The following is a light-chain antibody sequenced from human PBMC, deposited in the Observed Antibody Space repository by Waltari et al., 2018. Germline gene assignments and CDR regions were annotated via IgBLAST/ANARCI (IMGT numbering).Light chain of an antibody. CDR1: QSVLSSSNNKNY. CDR2: WAS. V-gene: IGKV4-1*01. CDR3: QQYYSTPPT. J-gene: IGKJ2*01. Sequence: DIVMTQSPDSLAVSLGERANINCKSSQSVLSSSNNKNYVTWYQQKPGLPPKLLIYWASTRESGVPDRFSGSGSGTDFTLTISSLQAEDVAVYYCQQYYSTPPTFGQGTKLEIK.